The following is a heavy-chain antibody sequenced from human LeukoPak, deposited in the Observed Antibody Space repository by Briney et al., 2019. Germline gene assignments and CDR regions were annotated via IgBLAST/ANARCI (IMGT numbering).Heavy chain of an antibody. D-gene: IGHD3-3*01. V-gene: IGHV1-2*02. J-gene: IGHJ4*02. CDR3: ARVFDDFWSGYAIDY. Sequence: ASVKVSCKASGYTFTGYYMHWVRQAPRQGLEWMGWINPNSGGTNYAQKFQGRVTMTRDTSISTAYMELSRLRSDDTAVYYCARVFDDFWSGYAIDYWGQGTLVTVSS. CDR1: GYTFTGYY. CDR2: INPNSGGT.